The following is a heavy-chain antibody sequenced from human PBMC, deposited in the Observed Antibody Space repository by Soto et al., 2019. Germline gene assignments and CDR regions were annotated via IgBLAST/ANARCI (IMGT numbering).Heavy chain of an antibody. CDR2: ISAYNGNT. V-gene: IGHV1-18*01. Sequence: ASVKVSCKASGYTFTSYGISWVRQAPGQGLERMGWISAYNGNTNYAQKLQGRVTMTTDTSTSTAYMELRSLRSDDTAVYYCANHCSSTSCYIVWGQGTLVTVS. J-gene: IGHJ4*02. CDR3: ANHCSSTSCYIV. CDR1: GYTFTSYG. D-gene: IGHD2-2*02.